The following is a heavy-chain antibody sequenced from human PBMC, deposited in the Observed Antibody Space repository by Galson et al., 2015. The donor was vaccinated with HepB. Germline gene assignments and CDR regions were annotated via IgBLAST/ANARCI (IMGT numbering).Heavy chain of an antibody. CDR1: GYTFTSYG. D-gene: IGHD2-21*01. V-gene: IGHV1-18*01. CDR3: ARQVSPGGDCCYYYYIDV. Sequence: SVKVSCKASGYTFTSYGISWVRQAHGQGLEWMGWISAYNGNTNYAQKLQGRVTMTTDTSTSTAYMELRSLRSDDTAVYYCARQVSPGGDCCYYYYIDVWGKGTTVTVSS. CDR2: ISAYNGNT. J-gene: IGHJ6*03.